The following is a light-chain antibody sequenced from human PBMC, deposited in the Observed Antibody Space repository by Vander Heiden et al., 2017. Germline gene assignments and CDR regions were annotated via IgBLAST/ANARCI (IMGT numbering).Light chain of an antibody. V-gene: IGKV3-20*01. J-gene: IGKJ4*01. CDR2: CAS. CDR3: RQHGSTPPLT. Sequence: EIVLTQSPGTLSLSPGERATLSCRASQSVSSSNFASYHQQPGHAARLLIYCASSRATGIPARCSGGRSGTAFTLPISSLEPEDFVVDFCRQHGSTPPLTFGEGTKVEIK. CDR1: QSVSSSN.